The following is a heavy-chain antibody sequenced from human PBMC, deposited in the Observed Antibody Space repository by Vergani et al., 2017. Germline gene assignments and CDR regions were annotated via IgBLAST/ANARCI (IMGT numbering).Heavy chain of an antibody. V-gene: IGHV4-30-4*08. D-gene: IGHD5-18*01. J-gene: IGHJ2*01. CDR2: IYYSGST. CDR1: GGSISSGDYY. CDR3: ARGKGVVQLWYPSWYFDL. Sequence: QVQLQESGPGLVKPSQTLSLTCTVSGGSISSGDYYWSWIRQPPGKGLEWIGSIYYSGSTYYNPSLKSRVTISVATSKNQFSLKLSSVTAADTSVYYCARGKGVVQLWYPSWYFDLWGRGTLVTVSS.